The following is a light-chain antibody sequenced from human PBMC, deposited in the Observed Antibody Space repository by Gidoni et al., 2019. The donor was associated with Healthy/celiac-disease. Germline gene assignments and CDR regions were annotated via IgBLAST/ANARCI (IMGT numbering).Light chain of an antibody. V-gene: IGLV3-19*01. CDR2: GKN. J-gene: IGLJ2*01. CDR1: SLRSYD. CDR3: NSRDSSGNYVV. Sequence: SSELTQAPAVSVALGQTVRITCQGDSLRSYDASWYQQKPGQAPVLVIYGKNNRPSGIPDRFSGSSSGNTASLTITGAQAEDEADYYCNSRDSSGNYVVFGGGTKLTVL.